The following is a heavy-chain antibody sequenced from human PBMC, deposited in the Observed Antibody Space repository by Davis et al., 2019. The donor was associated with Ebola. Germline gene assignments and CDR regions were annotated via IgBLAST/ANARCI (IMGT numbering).Heavy chain of an antibody. CDR2: IYSGGST. CDR1: GFTVSSNY. CDR3: ARDRFNDFWSGYWGMDV. V-gene: IGHV3-53*01. Sequence: GGSLRLSCAASGFTVSSNYMSWVRQAPGKGLEWVSVIYSGGSTYYADSVKGRFTISRDNSKNTLYLQMNSLRAEDTAVYYCARDRFNDFWSGYWGMDVWGQGTTVTVSS. D-gene: IGHD3-3*01. J-gene: IGHJ6*02.